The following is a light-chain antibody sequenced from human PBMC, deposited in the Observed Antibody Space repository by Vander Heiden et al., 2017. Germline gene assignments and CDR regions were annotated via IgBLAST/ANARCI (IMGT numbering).Light chain of an antibody. CDR3: SSYATNNALVI. J-gene: IGLJ2*01. CDR2: EVT. CDR1: NNDVAAFDY. Sequence: QSVLTQPASGSGSPGPAITIPCTGSNNDVAAFDYVSWYQQHPGKAPKLMIYEVTNRPSGVSYRFSGSKSGNTASLTISGLQAEDEGDYYCSSYATNNALVIFGGGTKLTVL. V-gene: IGLV2-14*01.